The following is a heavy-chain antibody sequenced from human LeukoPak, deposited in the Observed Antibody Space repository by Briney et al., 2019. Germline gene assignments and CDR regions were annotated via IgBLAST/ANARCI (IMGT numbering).Heavy chain of an antibody. V-gene: IGHV3-7*01. Sequence: PGGSLRLSCAASGLTFSSYWMSWVRQAPGKGLEWVANIKQDGSERYYVDSLKGRFTISRDNAKNSLYLQMNSLRAEDTAVYYCARSISGYPGYYFDYWGQGTLVTVSS. CDR3: ARSISGYPGYYFDY. CDR2: IKQDGSER. CDR1: GLTFSSYW. J-gene: IGHJ4*02. D-gene: IGHD3-22*01.